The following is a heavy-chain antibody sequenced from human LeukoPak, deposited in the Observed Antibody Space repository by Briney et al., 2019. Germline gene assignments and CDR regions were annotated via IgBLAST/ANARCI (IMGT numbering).Heavy chain of an antibody. D-gene: IGHD3-22*01. CDR2: ISAYNGNT. Sequence: ASVKVSCKASGYTFTSYGISWVRQAPGQGLEWMGWISAYNGNTNYAQKLQGRVTMITDTSTSTAYMELRSLRSDDTAVYYCARVFYDSSGASYFDYWGQGTLVTVSS. CDR3: ARVFYDSSGASYFDY. V-gene: IGHV1-18*01. J-gene: IGHJ4*02. CDR1: GYTFTSYG.